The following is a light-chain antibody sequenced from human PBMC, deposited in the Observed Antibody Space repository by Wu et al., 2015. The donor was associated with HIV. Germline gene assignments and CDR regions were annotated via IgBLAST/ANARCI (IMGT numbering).Light chain of an antibody. V-gene: IGKV3-20*01. Sequence: EIVLTQSPGTLSLSPGERATLSCRASQSISSSYLAWYQQKPGQAPRLLIYGASSRATGIPDRFSGSGSGTDLTLTISRLEPEDFAVYYCQHYGTSPLTFGGGTKVE. J-gene: IGKJ4*01. CDR2: GAS. CDR3: QHYGTSPLT. CDR1: QSISSSY.